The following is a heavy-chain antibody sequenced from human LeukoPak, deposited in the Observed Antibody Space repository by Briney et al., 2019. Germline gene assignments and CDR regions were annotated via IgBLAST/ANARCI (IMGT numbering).Heavy chain of an antibody. J-gene: IGHJ4*02. CDR3: ARDYYDSSGYYYGIHDY. CDR2: INHSGST. V-gene: IGHV4-34*01. D-gene: IGHD3-22*01. Sequence: SETLSLTCAVYGGSFSGYYWSWLRQPPGKGLEWIGEINHSGSTNYNPYLKSRVTISVDTSKTQFSLKLSSVTAADTAVYYCARDYYDSSGYYYGIHDYWGQGTLVTVSS. CDR1: GGSFSGYY.